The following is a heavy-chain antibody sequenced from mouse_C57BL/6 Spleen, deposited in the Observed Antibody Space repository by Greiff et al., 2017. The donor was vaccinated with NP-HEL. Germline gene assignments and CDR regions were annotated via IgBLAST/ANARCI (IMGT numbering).Heavy chain of an antibody. CDR2: IDPSDSYT. Sequence: QVQLQQPGAELVKPGASVKLSCKASGYTFTSYWMQWVKQRPGQGLEWIGEIDPSDSYTNYNQKFKGKATLTVDTSSSTAYMQLSSLTSEDSAVYYCARLAQAFAYWGQGTLVTVSA. D-gene: IGHD3-2*02. CDR3: ARLAQAFAY. V-gene: IGHV1-50*01. J-gene: IGHJ3*01. CDR1: GYTFTSYW.